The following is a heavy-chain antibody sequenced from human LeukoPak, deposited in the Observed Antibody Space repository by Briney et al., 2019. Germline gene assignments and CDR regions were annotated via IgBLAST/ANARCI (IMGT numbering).Heavy chain of an antibody. CDR1: GYTFTGYY. V-gene: IGHV1-2*02. D-gene: IGHD3-22*01. Sequence: ASVKVSCKASGYTFTGYYMHWVRQAPGQGLEWMGWINPNSGGTNYAQKFQGRVTMTRDTSISTAYMELSRLRSDDTAVYYCARHYYDSSVYHYIFDSWGQGTLVTVSS. J-gene: IGHJ4*02. CDR3: ARHYYDSSVYHYIFDS. CDR2: INPNSGGT.